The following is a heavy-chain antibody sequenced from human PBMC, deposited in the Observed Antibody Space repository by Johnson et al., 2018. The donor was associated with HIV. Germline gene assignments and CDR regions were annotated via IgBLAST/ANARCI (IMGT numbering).Heavy chain of an antibody. CDR2: ISSSGTII. J-gene: IGHJ3*02. V-gene: IGHV3-11*01. CDR1: GFTFSDYY. D-gene: IGHD4-23*01. Sequence: QVQLVESGGGLVKPGGSLRLSCAASGFTFSDYYMSWIRQAPGKGLEWVSYISSSGTIIYYADSVKGRFTISRDNAKNSLYLQMNSLRAEDTALYYCGRHCPYRVVTPRGAFDIWGQGTMVTVSS. CDR3: GRHCPYRVVTPRGAFDI.